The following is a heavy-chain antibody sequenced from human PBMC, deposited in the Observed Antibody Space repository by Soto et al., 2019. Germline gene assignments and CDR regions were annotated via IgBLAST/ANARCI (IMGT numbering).Heavy chain of an antibody. D-gene: IGHD3-10*01. J-gene: IGHJ6*02. Sequence: PSETLSLTCTVSGGSISSYYWSWIRQPPGKGLEWIGYIYYSGSTNYNPSLKSRVTISVDTSKNQFSLKLSSVTAADTAVYYCASSITMVRGVIRHVYYYGMDVWGQGTAVTVSS. V-gene: IGHV4-59*01. CDR3: ASSITMVRGVIRHVYYYGMDV. CDR2: IYYSGST. CDR1: GGSISSYY.